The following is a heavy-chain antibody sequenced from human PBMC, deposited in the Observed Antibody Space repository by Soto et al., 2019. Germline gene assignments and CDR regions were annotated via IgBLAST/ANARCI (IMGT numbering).Heavy chain of an antibody. CDR1: GFTFSNFG. Sequence: EVQLVESGGDLVKPGGSLRLSCAASGFTFSNFGMNWVRQAPGKGLEWVSSISSTTNSYIYYAGSVKGRFTISRDNAKNSLYLRMNSLRAEDTAVYYCARNRGNWFDPWGQGTLVTVSS. J-gene: IGHJ5*02. CDR3: ARNRGNWFDP. CDR2: ISSTTNSYI. V-gene: IGHV3-21*01. D-gene: IGHD7-27*01.